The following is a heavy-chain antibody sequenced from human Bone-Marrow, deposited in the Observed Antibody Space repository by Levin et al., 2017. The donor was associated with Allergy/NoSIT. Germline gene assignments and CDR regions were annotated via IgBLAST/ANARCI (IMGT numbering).Heavy chain of an antibody. CDR3: AREFGHTGNLDY. Sequence: GASVKVSCTASGYTFTNYFIHWVRQAPGQGPEWMAWINPDSGGAILAQTFQGRVTMTRDTSITTVYMELSRLQSDDTAVYYCAREFGHTGNLDYWGQGTLVTVSS. J-gene: IGHJ4*02. V-gene: IGHV1-2*02. CDR2: INPDSGGA. CDR1: GYTFTNYF. D-gene: IGHD1-14*01.